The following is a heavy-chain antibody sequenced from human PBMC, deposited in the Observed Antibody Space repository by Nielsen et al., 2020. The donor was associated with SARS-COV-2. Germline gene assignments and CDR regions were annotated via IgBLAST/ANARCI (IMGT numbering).Heavy chain of an antibody. D-gene: IGHD6-13*01. V-gene: IGHV1-2*06. CDR3: ARNRGALAAAPNWGKNWFDP. Sequence: ASVKVSCKASGYTFTSYAMNWVRQAPGQGLEWMGRINPNSGVTNYAQKFQGRVTMTRDTSISTAYMELSRLRSDDTAVYYCARNRGALAAAPNWGKNWFDPWGQGTLVTDSS. CDR1: GYTFTSYA. CDR2: INPNSGVT. J-gene: IGHJ5*02.